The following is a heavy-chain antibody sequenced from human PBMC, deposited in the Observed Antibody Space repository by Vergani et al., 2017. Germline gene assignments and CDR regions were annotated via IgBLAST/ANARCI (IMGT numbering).Heavy chain of an antibody. Sequence: QVQLVQSGSELKKPGASVKVSCKASGYTFTSYAMNWVRQAPGQGLEWMGWINTNTRNPTYAQGFTGRFVFSLDTSVSTAYLQISSLKAEDTAVYYCARGSPSAFLPYCSSTSCYYNWFDPWGQGTLVTVSS. CDR3: ARGSPSAFLPYCSSTSCYYNWFDP. CDR2: INTNTRNP. D-gene: IGHD2-2*01. CDR1: GYTFTSYA. V-gene: IGHV7-4-1*02. J-gene: IGHJ5*02.